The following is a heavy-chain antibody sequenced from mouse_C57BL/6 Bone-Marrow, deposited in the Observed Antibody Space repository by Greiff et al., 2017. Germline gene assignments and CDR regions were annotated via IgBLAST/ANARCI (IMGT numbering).Heavy chain of an antibody. J-gene: IGHJ1*03. CDR2: IWSGGST. Sequence: VQLQQSGPGLVQPSQSLSITCPVSGFSLTSYGVHWVRQSPGKGLEWLGVIWSGGSTDYNAAFISRLSISKDNSKSQVFFKMNSLQADDTAIYYCAREDYGSSPWYFDVWGTGTTVTVSS. D-gene: IGHD1-1*01. V-gene: IGHV2-2*01. CDR3: AREDYGSSPWYFDV. CDR1: GFSLTSYG.